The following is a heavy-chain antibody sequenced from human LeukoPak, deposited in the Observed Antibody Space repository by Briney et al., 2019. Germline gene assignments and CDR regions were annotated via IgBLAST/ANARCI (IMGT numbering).Heavy chain of an antibody. V-gene: IGHV1-24*01. Sequence: ASVKVSCKVSGYTLTELSMHWVRQAPGKGLEWMGGFDPEDGGTIYAQKFQGRVTMTEDTSTDTAYMELSSLRSEDTAVYYRATAGTAMAYYYYYGMDVWGQGTTVTVSS. CDR3: ATAGTAMAYYYYYGMDV. CDR1: GYTLTELS. J-gene: IGHJ6*02. D-gene: IGHD5-18*01. CDR2: FDPEDGGT.